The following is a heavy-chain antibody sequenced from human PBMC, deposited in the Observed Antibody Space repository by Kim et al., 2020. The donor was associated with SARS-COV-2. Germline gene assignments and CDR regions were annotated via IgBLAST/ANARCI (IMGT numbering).Heavy chain of an antibody. V-gene: IGHV3-23*01. Sequence: ADSGEGRFTISRDNSKNTLYLKMNSLRAEDTAVDYWAKEGSSSSYGMDGWGQGTTVTVSS. D-gene: IGHD6-6*01. CDR3: AKEGSSSSYGMDG. J-gene: IGHJ6*02.